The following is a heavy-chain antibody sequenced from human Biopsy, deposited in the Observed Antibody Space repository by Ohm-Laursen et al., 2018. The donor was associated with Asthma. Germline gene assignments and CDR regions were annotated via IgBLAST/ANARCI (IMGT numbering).Heavy chain of an antibody. J-gene: IGHJ4*02. CDR1: GGSITSSSYY. Sequence: SETLSLTCTVSGGSITSSSYYWGWIRQPPGKGMEWIRSMYHSGSPYYHPSLKSRATTSVDTSKNQLSLKMSSVTAADTAVYFCVRHQYSSSWSTFDYWGQGALVTVSS. V-gene: IGHV4-39*01. D-gene: IGHD3-22*01. CDR2: MYHSGSP. CDR3: VRHQYSSSWSTFDY.